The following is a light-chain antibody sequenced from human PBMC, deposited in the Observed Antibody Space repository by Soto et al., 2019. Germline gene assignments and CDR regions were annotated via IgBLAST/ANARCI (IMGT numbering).Light chain of an antibody. Sequence: QTVVTQEPSFSVSPGGTVTLTCGLSSGSVSTNYYPSWYQQTPGQAPRTLMHSSNIRSSGVPDRFSGSILGNKAALTITGAQADDEADYYCALYMGSGIWVFGGGTKVTVL. CDR1: SGSVSTNYY. CDR2: SSN. CDR3: ALYMGSGIWV. V-gene: IGLV8-61*01. J-gene: IGLJ3*02.